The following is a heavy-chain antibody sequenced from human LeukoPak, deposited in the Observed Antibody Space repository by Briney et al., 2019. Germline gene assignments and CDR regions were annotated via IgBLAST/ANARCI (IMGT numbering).Heavy chain of an antibody. J-gene: IGHJ4*02. V-gene: IGHV3-9*01. CDR3: ARGDGSY. Sequence: PGRSLRLSCAASGFTFDDYAMHWVRQAPGKGLEWVSGISWNSGGIVYADSVKGRFTISRDNAKNSLYLQMNSLRAEDTAVYYCARGDGSYWGQGTLVTVSS. D-gene: IGHD5-24*01. CDR1: GFTFDDYA. CDR2: ISWNSGGI.